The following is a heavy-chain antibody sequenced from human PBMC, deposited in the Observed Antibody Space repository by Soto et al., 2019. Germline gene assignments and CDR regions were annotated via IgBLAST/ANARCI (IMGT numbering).Heavy chain of an antibody. Sequence: ASVKVSCKASGYTFTSYYMHWVRQAPGQGLEWMGIINPSGGNTKYAEKFQGRVTMTTDTSTSTAHMELRSLRSDDTAVYYCAREGQAPYYYYGMAVWGQGTAVTVSS. V-gene: IGHV1-46*01. CDR1: GYTFTSYY. CDR3: AREGQAPYYYYGMAV. CDR2: INPSGGNT. J-gene: IGHJ6*02.